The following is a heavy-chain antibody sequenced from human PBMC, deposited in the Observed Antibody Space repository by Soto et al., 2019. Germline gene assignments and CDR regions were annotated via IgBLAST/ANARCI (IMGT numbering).Heavy chain of an antibody. J-gene: IGHJ4*02. CDR1: GFTFSNYA. Sequence: GGSLRLSCAASGFTFSNYAMTWVRQAPGKGLEWVSTIDASGGYTYYADSVKGRFTISRDNSKNTLYLQINSLRAEDTAVYYCAKGAGIAAPDYWGLGTLVTVSS. V-gene: IGHV3-23*01. CDR2: IDASGGYT. CDR3: AKGAGIAAPDY. D-gene: IGHD6-13*01.